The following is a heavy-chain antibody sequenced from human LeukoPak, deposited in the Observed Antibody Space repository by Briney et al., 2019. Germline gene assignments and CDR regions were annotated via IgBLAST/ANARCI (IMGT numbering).Heavy chain of an antibody. CDR2: INHSGST. CDR3: ARGIPLVYCGGDCPPDY. V-gene: IGHV4-34*01. D-gene: IGHD2-21*02. CDR1: GGSFSGYY. Sequence: SETLSLTCAVYGGSFSGYYWSWIRQPPGKGLEWIVEINHSGSTNYNPSLKSRVTISVDTSKNQFSLKLSSVTAADTAVYYCARGIPLVYCGGDCPPDYWGQGTLVTVSS. J-gene: IGHJ4*02.